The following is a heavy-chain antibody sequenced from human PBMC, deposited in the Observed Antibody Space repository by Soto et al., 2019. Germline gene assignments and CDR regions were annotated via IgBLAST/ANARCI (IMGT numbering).Heavy chain of an antibody. D-gene: IGHD3-10*01. CDR3: ARGNIVVRGFIRRQVFDI. Sequence: ASVKVSCKASGYTFTSYDINWVRQATGQGLEWMGWMNPNSGNTGYAQKFQGRVTMTRNTSISTAYMELSSLRSEDTAVYYCARGNIVVRGFIRRQVFDIGGKGKMVTVS. CDR1: GYTFTSYD. J-gene: IGHJ3*02. CDR2: MNPNSGNT. V-gene: IGHV1-8*01.